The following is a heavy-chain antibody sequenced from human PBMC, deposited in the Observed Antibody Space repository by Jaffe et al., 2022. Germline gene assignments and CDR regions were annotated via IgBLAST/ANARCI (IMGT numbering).Heavy chain of an antibody. Sequence: QVQLVQSGAEVKKPGASVKVSCKASGYTFTSYAMHWVRQAPGQRLEWMGWINAGNGNTKYSQKFQGRVTITRDTSASTAYMELSSLRSEDTAVYYCARDRYGDYDYFSYYYYYMDVWGKGTTVTVSS. CDR1: GYTFTSYA. CDR2: INAGNGNT. D-gene: IGHD4-17*01. J-gene: IGHJ6*03. V-gene: IGHV1-3*01. CDR3: ARDRYGDYDYFSYYYYYMDV.